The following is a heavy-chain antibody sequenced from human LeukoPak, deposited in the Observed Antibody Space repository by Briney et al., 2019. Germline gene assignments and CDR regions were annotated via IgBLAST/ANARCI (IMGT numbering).Heavy chain of an antibody. CDR2: ISSGGST. J-gene: IGHJ6*02. Sequence: GGSLRLSCAASGFTVISNYMTWVRQAPGKGLEWVSVISSGGSTYYADSVKGRFTISRDTSKNTLYLQMNSLRADDTAEYFCASASPAHYYGMDVWGQGTTVTVSS. CDR3: ASASPAHYYGMDV. V-gene: IGHV3-66*01. CDR1: GFTVISNY. D-gene: IGHD6-6*01.